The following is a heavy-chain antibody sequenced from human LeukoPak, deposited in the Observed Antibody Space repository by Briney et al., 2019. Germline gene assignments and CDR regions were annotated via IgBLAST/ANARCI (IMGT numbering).Heavy chain of an antibody. CDR1: VYTFTGYY. V-gene: IGHV1-2*04. J-gene: IGHJ6*02. CDR3: ARGAAVAGKSPPTYYYYYGMDV. CDR2: INPNSGGT. D-gene: IGHD6-19*01. Sequence: ASVKVSCKASVYTFTGYYTHWVRQAPGQGLEWMGWINPNSGGTNYAQKFQGWVTMTRDTSISTAYMELSRLRSDDTAVYYCARGAAVAGKSPPTYYYYYGMDVWGQGTTVTVSS.